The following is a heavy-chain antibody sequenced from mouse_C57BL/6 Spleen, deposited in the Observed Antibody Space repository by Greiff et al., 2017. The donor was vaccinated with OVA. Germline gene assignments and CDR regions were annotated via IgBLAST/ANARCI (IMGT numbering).Heavy chain of an antibody. Sequence: VQLQQSGPELVKPGASVKISCKASGYTFTDYYMNWVKQSHGKSLEWIGDINPNNGGTSYNQKFKGKATLTVDKSSSTAYMELRSLTSEDSAVYYCAPYRGFAYWGQGTLVTVSA. CDR1: GYTFTDYY. CDR3: APYRGFAY. J-gene: IGHJ3*01. V-gene: IGHV1-26*01. CDR2: INPNNGGT. D-gene: IGHD2-10*01.